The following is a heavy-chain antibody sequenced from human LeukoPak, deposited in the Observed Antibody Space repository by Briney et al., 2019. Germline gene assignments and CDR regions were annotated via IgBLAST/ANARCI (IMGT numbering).Heavy chain of an antibody. CDR2: ISGSGGST. D-gene: IGHD3-22*01. J-gene: IGHJ6*03. CDR1: GFTFSSYA. CDR3: AKGPNDSSGYYYYVDV. Sequence: GGSLRLSCAASGFTFSSYAMSWVRQAPWKGLEWVSAISGSGGSTYYADSVKGRFTISRDNSKNTLYLQMNSLRAEDTAVYYCAKGPNDSSGYYYYVDVWGKGTTVTVSS. V-gene: IGHV3-23*01.